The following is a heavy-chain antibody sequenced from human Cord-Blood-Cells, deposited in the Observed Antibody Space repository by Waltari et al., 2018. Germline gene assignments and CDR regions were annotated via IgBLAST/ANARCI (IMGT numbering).Heavy chain of an antibody. Sequence: QVQLVQSGAEVKKPGASVKVSCKASGYTFTSYDINWVRQATGQGLEWMGWMNPNSGNTGYAQKFQGRVTITRNTSISTAYMELSSLRSEDTAVYYCARSFSYCTNGVCYTFDYWGQGTLVTVSS. V-gene: IGHV1-8*03. J-gene: IGHJ4*02. CDR3: ARSFSYCTNGVCYTFDY. CDR1: GYTFTSYD. D-gene: IGHD2-8*01. CDR2: MNPNSGNT.